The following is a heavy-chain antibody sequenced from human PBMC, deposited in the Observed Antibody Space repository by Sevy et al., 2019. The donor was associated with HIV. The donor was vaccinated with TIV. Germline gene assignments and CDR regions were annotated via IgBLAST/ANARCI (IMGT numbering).Heavy chain of an antibody. Sequence: GGSLRLSCAASGFNFNKYGMRWVRQAPGKGLEYVASIKGDGSEKYYMDSVKGRFTISIDNAENSVYLQMNSLRAEDTAVYHCVRAGAFGTYDSWGQGTLVTVSS. CDR1: GFNFNKYG. CDR2: IKGDGSEK. D-gene: IGHD3-10*01. J-gene: IGHJ4*02. CDR3: VRAGAFGTYDS. V-gene: IGHV3-7*01.